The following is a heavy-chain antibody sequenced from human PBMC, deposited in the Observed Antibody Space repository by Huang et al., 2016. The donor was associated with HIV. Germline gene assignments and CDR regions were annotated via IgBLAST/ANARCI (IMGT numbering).Heavy chain of an antibody. Sequence: QILLIESGGGVVQPGRSLRLSCAASGFTFSSYGMHWVRQAAGKGLEWVEVISYDEDNKYYADSVGGRFTISRDNSKNTLYLQMNSLRIEDTAVYYCARGPIRFLAWLLNFDYWGQGALVTVSS. CDR2: ISYDEDNK. CDR1: GFTFSSYG. J-gene: IGHJ4*02. CDR3: ARGPIRFLAWLLNFDY. D-gene: IGHD3-3*01. V-gene: IGHV3-30*03.